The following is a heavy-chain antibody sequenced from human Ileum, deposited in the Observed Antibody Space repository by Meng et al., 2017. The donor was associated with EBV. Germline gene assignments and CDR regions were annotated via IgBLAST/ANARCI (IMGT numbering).Heavy chain of an antibody. Sequence: QVQLAESGPGLVQPSATLSLTCAVSGDSVSGSDWWSWVRQPPGKGLEWIGEVYHDGATNYHPSLKSRVTISLDKSKNEVNLHLNSLTAADTAVYFCARSSPIVRGLDYWGQGTLVTVSS. V-gene: IGHV4-4*02. D-gene: IGHD3-10*01. CDR2: VYHDGAT. CDR1: GDSVSGSDW. J-gene: IGHJ4*02. CDR3: ARSSPIVRGLDY.